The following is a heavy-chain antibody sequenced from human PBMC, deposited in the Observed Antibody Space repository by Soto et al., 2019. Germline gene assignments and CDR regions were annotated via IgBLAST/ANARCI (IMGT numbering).Heavy chain of an antibody. D-gene: IGHD1-7*01. J-gene: IGHJ6*02. CDR3: ARFQRRTGTTIGVDYYYYGMDV. CDR1: GGSISSGDYY. Sequence: QVQLQESGPGLVKPSQTLSLNYTVSGGSISSGDYYWSWIRQPPGKGLEWIGYIYYSGSTYYNPSLKSRVTISVDTSKNQFSLKLSSVTAADTAVYYCARFQRRTGTTIGVDYYYYGMDVWGQGTTVTVSS. V-gene: IGHV4-30-4*01. CDR2: IYYSGST.